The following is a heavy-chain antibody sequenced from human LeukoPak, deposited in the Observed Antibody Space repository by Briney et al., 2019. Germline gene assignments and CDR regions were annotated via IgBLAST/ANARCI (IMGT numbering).Heavy chain of an antibody. D-gene: IGHD2/OR15-2a*01. Sequence: ASVKVSCKASGYTFTGYYMHWLRQAPGQGLEWMGWISPDKGNTDYAQKFQGRVTMTTDTSTSTAYMELRNLRSDDTAVYFCARDWGSKRIIADYWGQGTLVTVSS. J-gene: IGHJ4*02. CDR1: GYTFTGYY. V-gene: IGHV1-18*04. CDR3: ARDWGSKRIIADY. CDR2: ISPDKGNT.